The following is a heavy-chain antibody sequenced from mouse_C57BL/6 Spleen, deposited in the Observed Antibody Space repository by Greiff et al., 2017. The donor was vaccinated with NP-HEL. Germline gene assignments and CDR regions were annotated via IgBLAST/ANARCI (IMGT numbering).Heavy chain of an antibody. D-gene: IGHD2-5*01. Sequence: EVQLQQSGAELVRPGASVKLSCTASGFNIKDDYMHWVKQRPEQGLEWIGWIDPENGDTEYASKFQGKATITADTSSNTDYLQLSSLTSEDTAVYYCTTIVTTWFAYWGQGTLVTVSA. CDR1: GFNIKDDY. V-gene: IGHV14-4*01. CDR2: IDPENGDT. CDR3: TTIVTTWFAY. J-gene: IGHJ3*01.